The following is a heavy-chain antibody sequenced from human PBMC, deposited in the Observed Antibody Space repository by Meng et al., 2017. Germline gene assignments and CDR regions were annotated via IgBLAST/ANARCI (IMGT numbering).Heavy chain of an antibody. J-gene: IGHJ3*02. CDR1: GFTFSSYG. CDR3: ARAIATVDDAFDI. V-gene: IGHV3-33*01. Sequence: GESLKISCAASGFTFSSYGMHWVRQAPGKGLEWVAVIWYDGSNKYYADSVKGRFTISRDNSKNTLYLQMNSLRAEDTAVYYCARAIATVDDAFDIWGQGTKVT. CDR2: IWYDGSNK. D-gene: IGHD4-23*01.